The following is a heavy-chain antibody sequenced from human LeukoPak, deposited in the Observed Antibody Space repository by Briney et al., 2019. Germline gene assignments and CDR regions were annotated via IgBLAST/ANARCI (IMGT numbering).Heavy chain of an antibody. D-gene: IGHD2-15*01. J-gene: IGHJ6*02. Sequence: GGSLRLSCAASGFTFSSYGMHWVRQAPGKGLEWVAVISYDGSNKYYADSVKGRFTISRDNSKNTLYLQMNSLRAEDTAVYYCAKDLVELRGLRGYCSGGSCLGPYYYYYGMDVWGQGTTITVSS. CDR2: ISYDGSNK. V-gene: IGHV3-30*18. CDR3: AKDLVELRGLRGYCSGGSCLGPYYYYYGMDV. CDR1: GFTFSSYG.